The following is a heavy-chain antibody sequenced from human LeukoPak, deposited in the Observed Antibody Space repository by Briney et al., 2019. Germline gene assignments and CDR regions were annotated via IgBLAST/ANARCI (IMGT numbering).Heavy chain of an antibody. CDR3: ASRLWFGELIVDY. J-gene: IGHJ4*02. V-gene: IGHV3-66*01. D-gene: IGHD3-10*01. CDR2: IYSGGST. Sequence: GGSLRLSCAASGFTFSSYSMSWVRQAPGKGLEWVSVIYSGGSTYYADSVKGRFTISRDNSKNTLYLQMNSLRAEDTAVYYCASRLWFGELIVDYWGQGTLVTVSS. CDR1: GFTFSSYS.